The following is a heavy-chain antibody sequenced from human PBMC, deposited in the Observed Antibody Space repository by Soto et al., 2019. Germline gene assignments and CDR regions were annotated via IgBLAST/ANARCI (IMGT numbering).Heavy chain of an antibody. Sequence: ASVKVSCKASGYTFTSYGISWVRQAPGQGLERMGWISAYNGNTNYAQKLQGRVTMTTDTSTSTAYIELRSLRSDDTAVYYCVRYPRTGYSYGYYLYYYGMDVWGQGTTVTVSS. CDR2: ISAYNGNT. CDR3: VRYPRTGYSYGYYLYYYGMDV. CDR1: GYTFTSYG. V-gene: IGHV1-18*01. D-gene: IGHD5-18*01. J-gene: IGHJ6*02.